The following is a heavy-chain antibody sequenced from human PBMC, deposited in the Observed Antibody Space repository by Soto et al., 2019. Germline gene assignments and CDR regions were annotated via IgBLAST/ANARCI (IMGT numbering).Heavy chain of an antibody. V-gene: IGHV1-69*04. J-gene: IGHJ4*02. CDR1: GGTFSSHA. CDR2: IIPIFDVA. D-gene: IGHD4-4*01. CDR3: ARDRNDGYSYFES. Sequence: QVQLVQSGAEVRKPGSSVKVSCKASGGTFSSHAITWVRQARGQGLEWMGRIIPIFDVATYAPKFQGRITITADKSTGSASMEVTSLRSEDTAVYYCARDRNDGYSYFESWGQGTLVTVSS.